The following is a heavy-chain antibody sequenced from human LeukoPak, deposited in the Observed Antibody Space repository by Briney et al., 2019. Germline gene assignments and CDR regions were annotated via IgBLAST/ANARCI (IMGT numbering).Heavy chain of an antibody. V-gene: IGHV3-30*02. CDR3: AKGYDFWSGNGMDV. J-gene: IGHJ6*02. Sequence: GGSLRLSCAASGFTFGSYGMHWVRQAPGKGLEWVAFISFDRSHEYYGDSMRGRFTISRDNSESTLYLQMNSLIAEDTAAYYCAKGYDFWSGNGMDVWGQGTTVTVSS. CDR1: GFTFGSYG. CDR2: ISFDRSHE. D-gene: IGHD3-3*01.